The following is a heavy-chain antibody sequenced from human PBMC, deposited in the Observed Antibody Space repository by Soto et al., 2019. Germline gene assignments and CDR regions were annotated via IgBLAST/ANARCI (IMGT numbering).Heavy chain of an antibody. J-gene: IGHJ3*02. CDR2: IYYSGST. V-gene: IGHV4-59*08. Sequence: SETLSLTCTVSGGSISSYYWSWIRQPPGKGLGWIGYIYYSGSTNYNPSLKSRVTISVDTSKNQFSLKLSSVTAADTAVYYCARPGALYRIDAFDIWGKGTMVTVSS. D-gene: IGHD1-26*01. CDR1: GGSISSYY. CDR3: ARPGALYRIDAFDI.